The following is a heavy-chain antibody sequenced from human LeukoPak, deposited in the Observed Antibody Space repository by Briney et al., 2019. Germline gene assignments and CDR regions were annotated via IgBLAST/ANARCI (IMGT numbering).Heavy chain of an antibody. J-gene: IGHJ4*02. CDR1: GFTFSSYA. Sequence: GGSLRLSRAASGFTFSSYAMSWVRQAPGKGLEWVSAISGSGGSTYYADSVKVRFTISSDNSKNTLYLQMNSLRAEDTAVYYCAKEGLIVVVPAAMGDYWGQGTLVTVSS. CDR2: ISGSGGST. D-gene: IGHD2-2*01. V-gene: IGHV3-23*01. CDR3: AKEGLIVVVPAAMGDY.